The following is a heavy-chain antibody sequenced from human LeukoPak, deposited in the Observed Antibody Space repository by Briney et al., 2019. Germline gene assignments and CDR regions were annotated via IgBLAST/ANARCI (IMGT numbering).Heavy chain of an antibody. J-gene: IGHJ6*03. CDR1: GFTFSSYW. CDR2: IKQDGSEK. CDR3: ARDLFWSGYYGQGDYYMDV. Sequence: GGSLRLSCAASGFTFSSYWMSWVRQAPGKGLEWVANIKQDGSEKYYVDSVKGRFTISRDNAKNSLYLQMNSLRAEDTAVYYCARDLFWSGYYGQGDYYMDVWGKGTTVTVSS. D-gene: IGHD3-3*01. V-gene: IGHV3-7*01.